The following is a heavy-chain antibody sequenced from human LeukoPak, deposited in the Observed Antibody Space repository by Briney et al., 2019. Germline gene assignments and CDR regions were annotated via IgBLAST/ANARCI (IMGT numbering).Heavy chain of an antibody. CDR2: ISSSSSYI. J-gene: IGHJ5*02. CDR3: ARDHGRDGYNGGCGWFDP. D-gene: IGHD5-24*01. V-gene: IGHV3-21*01. Sequence: PGGSLRLSCAASGFTFSSYSMNWVRQAPGKGLEWVSSISSSSSYIYYADSVKGRFTISRDNAKNSLYLQMNSLRAEDTAVYYCARDHGRDGYNGGCGWFDPWGQGTLVTVSS. CDR1: GFTFSSYS.